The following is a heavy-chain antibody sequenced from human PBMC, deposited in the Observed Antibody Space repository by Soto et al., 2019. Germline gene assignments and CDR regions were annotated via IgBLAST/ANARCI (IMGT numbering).Heavy chain of an antibody. D-gene: IGHD2-15*01. Sequence: VGSLRLSCAASGFTFSSYGMHWVRQAPGKGLEWVAVISYDGSNKYYADSVKGRFTISRDNSKNTLYLQMNSLRAEDTAVYYCAKFGVDCSGGSCFHYYYGMDVWGQGTTVTVSS. CDR2: ISYDGSNK. V-gene: IGHV3-30*18. CDR3: AKFGVDCSGGSCFHYYYGMDV. CDR1: GFTFSSYG. J-gene: IGHJ6*02.